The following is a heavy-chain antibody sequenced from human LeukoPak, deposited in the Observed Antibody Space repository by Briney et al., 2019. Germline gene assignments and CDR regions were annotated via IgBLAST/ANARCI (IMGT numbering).Heavy chain of an antibody. D-gene: IGHD6-19*01. V-gene: IGHV3-23*01. J-gene: IGHJ4*02. Sequence: SGGSLRLSCAASGFTFSSYAMSWVRQPPGKGLEWDSAISGSGGSTYYADSVKGRFTISRDNSKNTLYLQMNSLRAEDTAVYYCANAVAGSRNPFDYWGQGTLVTVSS. CDR1: GFTFSSYA. CDR3: ANAVAGSRNPFDY. CDR2: ISGSGGST.